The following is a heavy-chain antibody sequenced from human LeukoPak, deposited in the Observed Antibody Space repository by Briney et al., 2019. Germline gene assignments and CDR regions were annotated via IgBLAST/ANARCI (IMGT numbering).Heavy chain of an antibody. D-gene: IGHD3-3*01. CDR1: GGTFSSYA. CDR3: ARAVTYYDFWSGPPYFDI. CDR2: IIPIFGTA. Sequence: GASVKVSCKASGGTFSSYAISWVRQAPGQGLEWMGGIIPIFGTANYAQKFQGRVTITADKSTGTAYMELSSLRSEDTAVYYCARAVTYYDFWSGPPYFDIWGQGTMVTVSS. V-gene: IGHV1-69*06. J-gene: IGHJ3*02.